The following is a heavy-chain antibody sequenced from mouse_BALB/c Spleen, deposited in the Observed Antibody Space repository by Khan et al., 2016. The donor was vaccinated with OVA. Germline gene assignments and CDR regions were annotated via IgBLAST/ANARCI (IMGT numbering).Heavy chain of an antibody. CDR2: INPSNGGS. CDR3: IRSGYGSFAY. D-gene: IGHD2-2*01. Sequence: QIQLVQSGAELVKPGASVKLSCKASGYTLSSYYMYWVKERPGQGLEWIGEINPSNGGSNFNEKFKTKATLNVDKSSCTAYMQLGSLTSDDSAVYYCIRSGYGSFAYWGQGTLVTVSA. J-gene: IGHJ3*01. CDR1: GYTLSSYY. V-gene: IGHV1S81*02.